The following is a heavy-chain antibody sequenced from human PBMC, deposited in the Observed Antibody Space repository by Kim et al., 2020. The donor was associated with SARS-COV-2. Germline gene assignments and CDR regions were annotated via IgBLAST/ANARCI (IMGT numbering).Heavy chain of an antibody. CDR2: IYYTGTD. V-gene: IGHV4-31*03. CDR1: GDSISSSGYY. CDR3: ARVLGYCTGGSCYPYYFDY. Sequence: SETLSLTCTVSGDSISSSGYYWSWIRQHPGKGLEWIGYIYYTGTDYYNPSLKSRVTISVDTSKNQFSLKVNSVIAADTAVFYCARVLGYCTGGSCYPYYFDYWGQGTLVTVSS. J-gene: IGHJ4*02. D-gene: IGHD2-15*01.